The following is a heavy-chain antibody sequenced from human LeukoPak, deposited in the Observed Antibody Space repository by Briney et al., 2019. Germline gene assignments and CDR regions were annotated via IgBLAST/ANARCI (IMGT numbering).Heavy chain of an antibody. CDR2: ISSSSSTI. V-gene: IGHV3-48*01. Sequence: GGSLRLSCAASGFTFSSYSMNWVRQAPGKGLEWVSYISSSSSTIYYADSVKGRFTISRDNAKNSLYLQMNSLRAEDTAVYYCAKVKSITMIIVVTSPFDYWGQGTLVTVSS. D-gene: IGHD3-22*01. CDR1: GFTFSSYS. CDR3: AKVKSITMIIVVTSPFDY. J-gene: IGHJ4*02.